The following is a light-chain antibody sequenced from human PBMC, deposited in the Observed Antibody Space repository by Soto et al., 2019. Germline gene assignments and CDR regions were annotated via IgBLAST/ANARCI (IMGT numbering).Light chain of an antibody. CDR2: DAS. V-gene: IGKV3-11*01. CDR1: QSISSF. Sequence: EIVLTQSPATLSFSPGERATLSCRASQSISSFLTWYQQKPGQAPRLLIYDASKRATGIPARFSGSGSGTDFTLTISSLEPEDFALYYWQQRSNWPRTFGQGTKLDIK. CDR3: QQRSNWPRT. J-gene: IGKJ2*01.